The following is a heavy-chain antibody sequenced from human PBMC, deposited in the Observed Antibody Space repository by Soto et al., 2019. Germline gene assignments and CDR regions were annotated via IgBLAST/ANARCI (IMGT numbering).Heavy chain of an antibody. V-gene: IGHV1-18*01. J-gene: IGHJ6*02. CDR3: ARVPDPSGDYYYYGMDV. D-gene: IGHD4-17*01. CDR2: ISAYNGNT. CDR1: GYTFTSYG. Sequence: QVQLVQSGAEVKKPGASVKVSCKASGYTFTSYGISWVRQAPGQGREWMGWISAYNGNTNYAQKLQGRVTMTTDTSTSTAYMELRSLRSDDTAVYYCARVPDPSGDYYYYGMDVWGQGTTVTVSS.